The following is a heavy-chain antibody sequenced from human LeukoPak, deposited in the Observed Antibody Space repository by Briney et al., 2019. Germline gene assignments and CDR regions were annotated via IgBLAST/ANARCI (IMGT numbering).Heavy chain of an antibody. Sequence: GGSLRLSCAASGITFDDYAMHWVRQAPGKGLEWVSGISWNSGSIGYADSVKGRFTISRDNAKNSLYLQMNSLRAEDTALYYCAKDAWLLIRYAFDYWGQGTLVTVSS. CDR2: ISWNSGSI. D-gene: IGHD3-9*01. J-gene: IGHJ4*02. V-gene: IGHV3-9*01. CDR3: AKDAWLLIRYAFDY. CDR1: GITFDDYA.